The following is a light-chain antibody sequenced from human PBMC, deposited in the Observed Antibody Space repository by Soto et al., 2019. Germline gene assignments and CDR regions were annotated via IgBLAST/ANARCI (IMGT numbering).Light chain of an antibody. CDR2: DAS. CDR1: QSVSSY. CDR3: QQRSNWPPKYT. J-gene: IGKJ2*01. V-gene: IGKV3-11*01. Sequence: EIVLTQSPATLSLSPGERATLSCRASQSVSSYLAWYQQKPGQAPRLLIYDASNRATGIPARFSGSGSGTDVTLTISSLEPEDFAFYYCQQRSNWPPKYTFGQGTKLEIK.